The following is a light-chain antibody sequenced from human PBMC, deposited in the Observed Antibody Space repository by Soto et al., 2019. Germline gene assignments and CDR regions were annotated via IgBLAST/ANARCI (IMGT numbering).Light chain of an antibody. CDR2: RNN. J-gene: IGLJ1*01. Sequence: QSVLTQPPSASGTPGQRVSVSCSGSTSNIGNHYVFWYQHLPGTAPKLLIFRNNQRPSGVPDRFSGSGSGTSASLAISGLRSEDEADYYCATWDDTLRGYVFXTGTKVTVL. CDR1: TSNIGNHY. CDR3: ATWDDTLRGYV. V-gene: IGLV1-47*01.